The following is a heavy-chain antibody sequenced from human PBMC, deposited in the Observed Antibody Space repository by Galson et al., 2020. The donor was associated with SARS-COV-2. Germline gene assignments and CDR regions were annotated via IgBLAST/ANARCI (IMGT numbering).Heavy chain of an antibody. D-gene: IGHD4-17*01. CDR1: DAPTSSYY. CDR2: ISYSGST. J-gene: IGHJ6*02. CDR3: ARDPAPLYGDNYYYGMDV. V-gene: IGHV4-59*01. Sequence: SETLSLTCSVSDAPTSSYYWSWIRQPPGKGLEWIGYISYSGSTSYNPSLRSRVTISVDLSKNQLSLKVTSVTAADTAVYYCARDPAPLYGDNYYYGMDVWGRGTTVTVSS.